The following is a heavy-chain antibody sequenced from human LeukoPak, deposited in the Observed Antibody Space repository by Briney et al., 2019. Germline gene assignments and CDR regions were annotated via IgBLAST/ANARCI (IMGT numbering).Heavy chain of an antibody. V-gene: IGHV3-30*03. J-gene: IGHJ3*02. CDR1: GFTFSSYG. CDR3: VRDHHRRLYDNQARDTFDI. Sequence: GGSLRLSCAASGFTFSSYGMHWVRQAPGKGLEWVAVISYDGSNKYYADSVKGRFTISRDNSKNTLYLQMNSLRAEDTAVYYCVRDHHRRLYDNQARDTFDIWGQGTMVTVSS. D-gene: IGHD3-22*01. CDR2: ISYDGSNK.